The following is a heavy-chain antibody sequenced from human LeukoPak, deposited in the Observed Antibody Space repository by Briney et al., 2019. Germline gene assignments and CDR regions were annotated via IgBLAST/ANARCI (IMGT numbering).Heavy chain of an antibody. CDR1: GGTFSSYA. V-gene: IGHV1-69*04. Sequence: SVKVSCKASGGTFSSYAISWVRQAPGQGLEWMGRIIPIFGIANYAQKFQGRVTITADKSTSTAYMELSSLRSEDTAVYYCARGGGPYYYESSGPQSRPFDPWGQGTLVTVSS. D-gene: IGHD3-22*01. CDR2: IIPIFGIA. CDR3: ARGGGPYYYESSGPQSRPFDP. J-gene: IGHJ5*02.